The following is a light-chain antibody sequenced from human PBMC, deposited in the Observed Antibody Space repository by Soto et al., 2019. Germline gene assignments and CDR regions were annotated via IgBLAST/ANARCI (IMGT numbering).Light chain of an antibody. CDR3: QQYNNYSWT. J-gene: IGKJ1*01. V-gene: IGKV1-5*03. CDR2: KAS. CDR1: QSISSW. Sequence: DIQMTQSPSTLSASVGDSVTITCRASQSISSWLAWYQQKTGKAPKLLIYKASSLESGVPSRFSGSGSGTEFTLTISSLQPDDFATYYCQQYNNYSWTFGQGTKVE.